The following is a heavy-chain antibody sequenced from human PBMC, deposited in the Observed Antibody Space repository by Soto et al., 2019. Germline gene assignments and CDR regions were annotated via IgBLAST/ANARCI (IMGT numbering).Heavy chain of an antibody. CDR1: GYTFTGYY. Sequence: QVQLVQSGAEVKKPGASVKVSCKASGYTFTGYYMHWVRQAPGQGPEWMGWINPNSGGTNYAQKFQGWVTMTRDTSISTAYMELSRLRSDDTAVYYCARNYGDYDAYFQHWGQGTLVTVSS. CDR2: INPNSGGT. J-gene: IGHJ1*01. CDR3: ARNYGDYDAYFQH. V-gene: IGHV1-2*04. D-gene: IGHD4-17*01.